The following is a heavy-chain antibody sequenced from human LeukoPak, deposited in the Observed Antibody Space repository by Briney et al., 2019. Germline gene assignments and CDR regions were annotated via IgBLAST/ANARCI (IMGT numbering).Heavy chain of an antibody. Sequence: GGSLRLSCAASGFTFSSYAMSWVRQAPGKGLEWVSAISGSGGSTYYADSVKGRFTISRDNSKNTLYLQMNSLRAEDTAVYYCAKGGSYDYVWGSPPNAHYFDYWGQGTLVTVSS. J-gene: IGHJ4*02. CDR1: GFTFSSYA. CDR2: ISGSGGST. D-gene: IGHD3-16*01. CDR3: AKGGSYDYVWGSPPNAHYFDY. V-gene: IGHV3-23*01.